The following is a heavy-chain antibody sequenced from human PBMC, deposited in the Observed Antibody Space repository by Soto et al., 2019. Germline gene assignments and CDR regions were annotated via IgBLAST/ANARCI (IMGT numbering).Heavy chain of an antibody. Sequence: PAKASSKACGDGNTCSYRQSVQQAPGQGLEWMGWINPNSGGTNYAQKFQGWVTMTRDTSISTAYMELSRLRSDDTAVYYCAREGSSPHGLDYWGQGTLVT. D-gene: IGHD6-13*01. CDR3: AREGSSPHGLDY. CDR1: GDGNTCSY. J-gene: IGHJ4*02. V-gene: IGHV1-2*04. CDR2: INPNSGGT.